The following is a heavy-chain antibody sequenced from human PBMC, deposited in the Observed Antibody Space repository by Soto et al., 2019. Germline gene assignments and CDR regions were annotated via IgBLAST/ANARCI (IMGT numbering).Heavy chain of an antibody. CDR3: ARDHRIAVAGSTYFDY. CDR1: GFTFSSYG. Sequence: GGSLSLSCAASGFTFSSYGMHWVRQAPGKGLEWVAVIWYDGSNKYYADSVKGRFTISRDNSKNTLYLQMNSLRAEDTAVYYCARDHRIAVAGSTYFDYWGQGTLVTVSS. CDR2: IWYDGSNK. D-gene: IGHD6-19*01. J-gene: IGHJ4*02. V-gene: IGHV3-33*01.